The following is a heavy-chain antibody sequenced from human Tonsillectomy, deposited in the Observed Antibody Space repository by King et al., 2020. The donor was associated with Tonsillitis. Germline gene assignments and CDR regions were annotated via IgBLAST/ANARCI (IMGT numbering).Heavy chain of an antibody. CDR1: GGTFSNFA. J-gene: IGHJ4*02. D-gene: IGHD4-17*01. Sequence: VQLVESGAEVKKPGSSVTVSCTASGGTFSNFAISWMRQAPGQGLEWMGRIIPILDITNYAQKFQGRVTVTADKSTTTAYMELSSRISDDTAVYYCAGNYYGISGDYVGYFDSWGQGTLVTVSS. CDR3: AGNYYGISGDYVGYFDS. CDR2: IIPILDIT. V-gene: IGHV1-69*09.